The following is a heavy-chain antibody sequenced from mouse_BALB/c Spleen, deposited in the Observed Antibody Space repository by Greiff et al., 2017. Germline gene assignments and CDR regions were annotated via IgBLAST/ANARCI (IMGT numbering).Heavy chain of an antibody. CDR1: GYTFSSYW. CDR2: ILPGSGST. Sequence: QVQLKESGAELMKPGASVKISCKATGYTFSSYWIEWVKQRPGHGLEWIGEILPGSGSTNYNEKFKGKATFTADTSSNTAYMQLSSLTSEDSAVYYCTRGPPNSLLLAYWGQGTLVTVSA. V-gene: IGHV1-9*01. D-gene: IGHD1-2*01. J-gene: IGHJ3*01. CDR3: TRGPPNSLLLAY.